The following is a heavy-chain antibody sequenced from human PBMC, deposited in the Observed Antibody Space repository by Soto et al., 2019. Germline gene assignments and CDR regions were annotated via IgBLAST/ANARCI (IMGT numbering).Heavy chain of an antibody. D-gene: IGHD3-22*01. CDR2: IYYSGST. CDR1: GGSISSGGYY. J-gene: IGHJ5*02. CDR3: ARGRWEVTYYYDSSGYKPRPNWFDP. Sequence: SETLSLTCTVSGGSISSGGYYWSWIRQHPGKGLEWIGCIYYSGSTYYNPSLKSRVTISVDTSKNQFSLKLSSVTAADTAVYYCARGRWEVTYYYDSSGYKPRPNWFDPWGQGTLVTVSS. V-gene: IGHV4-31*03.